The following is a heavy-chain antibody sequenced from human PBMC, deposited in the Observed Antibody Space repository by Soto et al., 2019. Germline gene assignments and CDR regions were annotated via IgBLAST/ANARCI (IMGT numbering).Heavy chain of an antibody. J-gene: IGHJ4*02. CDR1: GGSITSSGYY. V-gene: IGHV4-31*03. Sequence: QVQLQESGPGLVKPSQTLSLTCTVSGGSITSSGYYWSWIRQHPGEGLEWIGFTSNSGSTSYNPSLKNRFTIIVDTSSNQFSLTLKSVTAADPAVYYGARGGGSTKVDYWGQGTLVTVSP. D-gene: IGHD2-2*01. CDR2: TSNSGST. CDR3: ARGGGSTKVDY.